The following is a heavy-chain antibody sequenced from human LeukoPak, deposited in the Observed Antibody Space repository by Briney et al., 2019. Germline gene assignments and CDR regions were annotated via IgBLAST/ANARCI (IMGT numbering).Heavy chain of an antibody. CDR3: ARDRAVAARGTSWFDP. V-gene: IGHV4-30-2*01. Sequence: SETLSLTCTVSGGSISSGGYYWSCIRQPPGKGLECIGYIYHSGSTYYNPSLKSRVTISVDRSKHQFSLKLSSVTAADTAVYYCARDRAVAARGTSWFDPWGQGTLVTVSS. D-gene: IGHD6-6*01. CDR1: GGSISSGGYY. CDR2: IYHSGST. J-gene: IGHJ5*02.